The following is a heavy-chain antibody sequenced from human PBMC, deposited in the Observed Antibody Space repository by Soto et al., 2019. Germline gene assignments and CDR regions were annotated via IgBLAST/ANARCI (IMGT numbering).Heavy chain of an antibody. V-gene: IGHV5-51*01. J-gene: IGHJ4*02. CDR2: IYPGDSDT. CDR3: ARSILATGRGSFDY. Sequence: WFPQIPGKGLEWMGIIYPGDSDTIYSPSFQGQVTISADRSISTVYLQWSSLKASDTATYYCARSILATGRGSFDYWGQGTLVTVS. D-gene: IGHD1-1*01.